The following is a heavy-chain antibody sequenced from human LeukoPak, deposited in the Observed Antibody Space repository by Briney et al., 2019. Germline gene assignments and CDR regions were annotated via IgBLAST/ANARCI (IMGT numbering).Heavy chain of an antibody. Sequence: ASVKVSCKASGYTFTSYAMNWVRQAPGQGLEWMGWINTNTGNPTYAQGFTGRFVFSLDTSVSTAYLQISSLKAEDTAVYYCARSYLGAIAAAGNEPDYWGQGTLVTVSS. CDR3: ARSYLGAIAAAGNEPDY. V-gene: IGHV7-4-1*02. CDR2: INTNTGNP. CDR1: GYTFTSYA. D-gene: IGHD6-13*01. J-gene: IGHJ4*02.